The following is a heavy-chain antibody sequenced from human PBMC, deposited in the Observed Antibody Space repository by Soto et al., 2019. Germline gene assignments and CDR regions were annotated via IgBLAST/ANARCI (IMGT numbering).Heavy chain of an antibody. CDR3: AKLGYCTGGSCYSTPYYFDY. D-gene: IGHD2-15*01. Sequence: EVQLLESGGGLVQPGGSLRLSCAASGFTFSSYAMSWVRQAPGKGLEWVSGISGSGGSTYFADSVKGRFTISRDNSKNTLYLQMNSLRAEDTAVYYCAKLGYCTGGSCYSTPYYFDYWGQGTLVTVSS. CDR2: ISGSGGST. CDR1: GFTFSSYA. V-gene: IGHV3-23*01. J-gene: IGHJ4*02.